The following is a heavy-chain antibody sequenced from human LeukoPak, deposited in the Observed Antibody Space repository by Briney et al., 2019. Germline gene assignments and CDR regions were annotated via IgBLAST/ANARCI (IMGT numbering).Heavy chain of an antibody. CDR2: THHSGGI. D-gene: IGHD4-23*01. CDR1: GGSITNDNW. Sequence: PSGTLSLTCAVSGGSITNDNWWGWVRQPPGKGLEWIGETHHSGGINYNSSLKSRLTISVDRSKDQFSLTLSSVTAADTAVYYCARDMYGGKAGSDYWGQGTLITVSS. CDR3: ARDMYGGKAGSDY. V-gene: IGHV4-4*02. J-gene: IGHJ4*02.